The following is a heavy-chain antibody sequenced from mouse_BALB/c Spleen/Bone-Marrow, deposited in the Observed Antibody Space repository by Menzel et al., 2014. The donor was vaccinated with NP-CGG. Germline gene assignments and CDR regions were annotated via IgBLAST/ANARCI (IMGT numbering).Heavy chain of an antibody. V-gene: IGHV1-18*01. D-gene: IGHD2-12*01. CDR1: GYTFTDYN. J-gene: IGHJ1*01. CDR3: ARLRDWYSDV. Sequence: EVMLVESGPELVKPGASVKIPCKASGYTFTDYNMDWVKQSRGKSLEWIGDINPNNGGTIYNQKFKGKATLTVDKSSSTAYMELRSLTSEDTAVYYCARLRDWYSDVWGAGTTVTVSS. CDR2: INPNNGGT.